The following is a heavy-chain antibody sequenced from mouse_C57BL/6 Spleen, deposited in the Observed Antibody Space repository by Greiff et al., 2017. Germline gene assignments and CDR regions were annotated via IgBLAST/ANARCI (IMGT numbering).Heavy chain of an antibody. CDR1: GYSITSGYY. J-gene: IGHJ2*01. V-gene: IGHV3-6*01. CDR2: ISYDGSN. CDR3: AREGVYFDY. Sequence: DVKLVESGPGLVKPSQSLSLTCSVTGYSITSGYYWNWIRQFPGNKLEWMGYISYDGSNNYNPSLKNRISITRDTSKNQFFLKLNSVTTEDTATYYCAREGVYFDYWGQGTTLTVSS.